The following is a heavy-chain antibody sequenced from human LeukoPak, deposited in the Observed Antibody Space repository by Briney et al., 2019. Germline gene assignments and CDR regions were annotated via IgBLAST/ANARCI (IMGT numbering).Heavy chain of an antibody. D-gene: IGHD3-22*01. CDR2: IGGSGGTT. Sequence: PGWSLRLSCTASGLTFSSYAMIWVRQAAGRGLKGVSGIGGSGGTTYYADSVKDRFTITRDNSTNTLYLQMTSLRADDTAVYYCAKGTSGSYTMIVVVSNAFDIWGQGTMVTVSS. J-gene: IGHJ3*02. V-gene: IGHV3-23*01. CDR1: GLTFSSYA. CDR3: AKGTSGSYTMIVVVSNAFDI.